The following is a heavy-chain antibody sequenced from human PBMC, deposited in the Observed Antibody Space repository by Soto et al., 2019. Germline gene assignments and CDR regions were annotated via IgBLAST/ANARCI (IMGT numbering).Heavy chain of an antibody. Sequence: QVQLVQSGAEVKKPGASVKVSCKASGYTFTNYGISWVRQTPGQGLEWMGRSSGYNGKTDYAHNFQGRITLTTDTSTSTAYMEVRSLRSYDTAVYYCARDGFMPNENPVFRAKFDPWGQGTLVTVSS. CDR2: SSGYNGKT. J-gene: IGHJ5*02. D-gene: IGHD1-1*01. V-gene: IGHV1-18*01. CDR1: GYTFTNYG. CDR3: ARDGFMPNENPVFRAKFDP.